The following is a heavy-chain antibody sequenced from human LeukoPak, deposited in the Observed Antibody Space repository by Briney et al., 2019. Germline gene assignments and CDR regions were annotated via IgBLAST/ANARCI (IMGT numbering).Heavy chain of an antibody. J-gene: IGHJ4*02. D-gene: IGHD5-24*01. CDR2: ISYDGSNK. Sequence: GGSLRLSCAASGFTFSSYGMHWVRQAPGKGLEWVAVISYDGSNKYYADSVRGRFTISRDNAKNTLYLQMNSLRAEDTAVYYCARRIQGMAPYYFDYWGQRTLVTVSS. CDR3: ARRIQGMAPYYFDY. CDR1: GFTFSSYG. V-gene: IGHV3-30*03.